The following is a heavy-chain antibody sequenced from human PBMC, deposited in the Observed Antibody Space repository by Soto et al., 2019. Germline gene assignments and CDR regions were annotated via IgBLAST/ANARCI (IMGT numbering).Heavy chain of an antibody. CDR2: IIPIFGTA. Sequence: SVKVSCKASGGTFSSYAISWVRQAPGQGLEWMGGIIPIFGTANYAQKFQGRVTITADESTSTAYMELSSLRSGDTAVYYCARIAVAGTLWNWFDPWGQGTLVTVSS. CDR1: GGTFSSYA. CDR3: ARIAVAGTLWNWFDP. D-gene: IGHD6-19*01. J-gene: IGHJ5*02. V-gene: IGHV1-69*13.